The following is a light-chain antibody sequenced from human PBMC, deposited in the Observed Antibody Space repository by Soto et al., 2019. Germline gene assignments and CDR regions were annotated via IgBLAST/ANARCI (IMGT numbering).Light chain of an antibody. Sequence: ETVLPQSTGTLSFSPADIATLSLEYSQSVTSNYLAWYQQKPGQAPRLLIFGASIRATGIPDRFIGSGSGTDFTLTISRLEPEDFAVYYCQQDGSSPLNFGGGTKVDIK. J-gene: IGKJ4*01. V-gene: IGKV3-20*01. CDR1: QSVTSNY. CDR2: GAS. CDR3: QQDGSSPLN.